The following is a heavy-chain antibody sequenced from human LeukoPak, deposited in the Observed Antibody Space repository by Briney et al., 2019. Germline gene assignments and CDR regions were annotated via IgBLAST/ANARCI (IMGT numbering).Heavy chain of an antibody. CDR1: GGSISSSNW. CDR2: INHSGST. J-gene: IGHJ4*02. D-gene: IGHD3-9*01. CDR3: ARHWSWKYDILTGPYFDY. V-gene: IGHV4-4*02. Sequence: KTSETLSLTCAVSGGSISSSNWWSWVRQPPGKGLEWIGEINHSGSTNYNPSLKSRVTISVDTSKNQFSLKLISVTAADTAVYYCARHWSWKYDILTGPYFDYWGQGTLVTVSS.